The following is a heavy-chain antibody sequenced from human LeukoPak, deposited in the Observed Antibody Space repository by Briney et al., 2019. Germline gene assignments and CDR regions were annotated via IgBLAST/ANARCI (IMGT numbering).Heavy chain of an antibody. CDR3: ARGRRSSGWFLSAYYFDY. V-gene: IGHV4-34*01. Sequence: PSETLSLTCAVYGGSFSGYYWSWIRQPPGKGLEWIGEINHSGSTNYNPSLKSRVTISVDTSKNQFSLKLSSVTAADTAVYYCARGRRSSGWFLSAYYFDYWGQGTLVTVSS. J-gene: IGHJ4*02. CDR1: GGSFSGYY. CDR2: INHSGST. D-gene: IGHD6-19*01.